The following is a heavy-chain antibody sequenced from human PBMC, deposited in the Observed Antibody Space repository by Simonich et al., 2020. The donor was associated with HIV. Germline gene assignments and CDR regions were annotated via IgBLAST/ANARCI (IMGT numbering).Heavy chain of an antibody. V-gene: IGHV1-2*02. CDR1: GYTVTHYG. CDR3: ARDDSVARSYHNYGMDV. Sequence: QVPLVQSGAEVTQPEASVKASCQASGYTVTHYGISWVRQDHVQGLEWMGAINHTRECQNHAQQSQGRFTRTRDTSSSTAYKGLSRLTSDDTAVYYCARDDSVARSYHNYGMDVWGQGTTVTVSS. J-gene: IGHJ6*02. D-gene: IGHD2-21*01. CDR2: INHTRECQ.